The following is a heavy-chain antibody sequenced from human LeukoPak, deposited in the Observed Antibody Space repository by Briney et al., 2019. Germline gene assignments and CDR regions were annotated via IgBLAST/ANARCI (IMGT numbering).Heavy chain of an antibody. CDR1: GFTFDDYA. V-gene: IGHV3-9*03. CDR3: AKGNSGSCADAFDI. J-gene: IGHJ3*02. CDR2: VSWNSGSI. D-gene: IGHD1-26*01. Sequence: GGSLRLSCAASGFTFDDYAMHWVRQAPGKGLEWVSGVSWNSGSIGYADSVKGRFTISRDNAKNSLYLQMSSLRAEDMALYYCAKGNSGSCADAFDIWGQGTMVTVSS.